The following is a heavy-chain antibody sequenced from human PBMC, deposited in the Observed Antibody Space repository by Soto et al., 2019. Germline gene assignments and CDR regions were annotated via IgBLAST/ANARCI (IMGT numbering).Heavy chain of an antibody. Sequence: PSETLSLTCTVSGGSISSYYWSWIRQPPGKGLEWIGYICYSGSTNYNPSLKSRVTISVDTSKNQFSLKLSSVTAADTAVYYCASLTGDRGYYYYGMDVWGQGTTVTVSS. D-gene: IGHD7-27*01. V-gene: IGHV4-59*01. J-gene: IGHJ6*02. CDR1: GGSISSYY. CDR3: ASLTGDRGYYYYGMDV. CDR2: ICYSGST.